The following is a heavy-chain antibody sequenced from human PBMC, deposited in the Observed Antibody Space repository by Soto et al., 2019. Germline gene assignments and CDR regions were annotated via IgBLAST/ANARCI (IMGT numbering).Heavy chain of an antibody. V-gene: IGHV3-15*07. CDR1: GFTFSNAW. CDR2: IKSKTDGGTT. CDR3: TTDFVAAPPKNHIVVVTAIPDY. Sequence: GGSLRLSCAASGFTFSNAWMNWVRQAPGKGLEWVGRIKSKTDGGTTDYAAPVKGRFTISRDDSKNTLYLQMNSLKTEDTAVYYCTTDFVAAPPKNHIVVVTAIPDYWGQGTLVTVSS. D-gene: IGHD2-21*02. J-gene: IGHJ4*02.